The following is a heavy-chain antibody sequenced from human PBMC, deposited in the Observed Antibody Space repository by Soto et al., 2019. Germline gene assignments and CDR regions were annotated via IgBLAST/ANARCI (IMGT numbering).Heavy chain of an antibody. D-gene: IGHD5-18*01. Sequence: QVQLQQWGAGLLKPSETLSLTCAVSGGSFSGYYWSWIRQPPGQGLECIGEINHGGSTNYNPSLKRRFTISVDTSKNQASLKRSSVPAADTAVYYCASGGTAMVIGWFDPWGQGTMVTVSS. J-gene: IGHJ5*02. CDR3: ASGGTAMVIGWFDP. CDR1: GGSFSGYY. CDR2: INHGGST. V-gene: IGHV4-34*01.